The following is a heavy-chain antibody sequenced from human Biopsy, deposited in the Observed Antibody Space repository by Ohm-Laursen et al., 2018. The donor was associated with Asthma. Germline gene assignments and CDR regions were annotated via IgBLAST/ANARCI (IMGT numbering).Heavy chain of an antibody. J-gene: IGHJ4*02. Sequence: ASVKVSCKSLGGTFNTYVIGWVRQAPGQGLEWMGGINSVFGTTTYPQKFQDRVTIAADDSTSTVYMELSSLRSEDTAVYYCAREAGSCISRTCYSLDFWGQGTLVTVSS. CDR1: GGTFNTYV. D-gene: IGHD2-2*01. V-gene: IGHV1-69*13. CDR3: AREAGSCISRTCYSLDF. CDR2: INSVFGTT.